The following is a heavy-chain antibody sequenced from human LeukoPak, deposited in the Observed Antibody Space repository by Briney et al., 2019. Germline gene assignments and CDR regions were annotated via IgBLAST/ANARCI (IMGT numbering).Heavy chain of an antibody. CDR2: ISTSSRYI. V-gene: IGHV3-21*06. J-gene: IGHJ5*02. CDR1: GFTLSTFD. Sequence: NPGGSLRLSCAASGFTLSTFDMNWVRQAPGKGLEWVSSISTSSRYIYYRDSVKGRFTISRDDAKNSLYLQMNSLTVEDTAVYYCARADCSGSTCYLRRSWFDPWGQGTLVTVSS. D-gene: IGHD2-2*01. CDR3: ARADCSGSTCYLRRSWFDP.